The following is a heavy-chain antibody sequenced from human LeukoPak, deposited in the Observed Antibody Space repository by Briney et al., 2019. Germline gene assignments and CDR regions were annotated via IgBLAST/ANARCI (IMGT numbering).Heavy chain of an antibody. CDR3: ARAQRMRITILYYFDY. J-gene: IGHJ4*02. CDR2: INPSGGST. D-gene: IGHD3-3*01. CDR1: GYTFTSYY. Sequence: ASVKVSCKASGYTFTSYYIHWVRQAPGQGLQWVGIINPSGGSTSYAQKFQDRVTMTRDTSTSTVYMELRSLRSDDTAVYYCARAQRMRITILYYFDYWGQGTLVTVSS. V-gene: IGHV1-46*01.